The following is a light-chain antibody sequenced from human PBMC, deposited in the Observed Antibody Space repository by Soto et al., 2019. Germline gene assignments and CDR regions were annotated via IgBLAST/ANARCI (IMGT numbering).Light chain of an antibody. CDR2: EVS. Sequence: HSVLTQPASVSGSPGQSITISCTGTSSDFGSYNLVSWYQQHPGKAPKLMIYEVSKRPSGVSNRFSGSKSGNTASLTISGLQAEDEADYYCCSYAGSSTLWVFGTGTKVTVL. V-gene: IGLV2-23*02. CDR1: SSDFGSYNL. J-gene: IGLJ1*01. CDR3: CSYAGSSTLWV.